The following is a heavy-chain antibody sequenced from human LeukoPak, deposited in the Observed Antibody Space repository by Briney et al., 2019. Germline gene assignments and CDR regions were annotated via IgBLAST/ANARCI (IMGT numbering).Heavy chain of an antibody. CDR2: ISYDGSNK. D-gene: IGHD3-10*01. Sequence: PGGSLRLSCAASGFTFSSYAMHWVRQAPGKGLEWVAVISYDGSNKYYAVSVKGRFTISRDNSKNTLYLQMYSLRAEDTAVYYCARDSGPFEQYYISGSDYNPRLTSGGFDHWGQGTLVTVCS. CDR3: ARDSGPFEQYYISGSDYNPRLTSGGFDH. V-gene: IGHV3-30-3*01. J-gene: IGHJ4*02. CDR1: GFTFSSYA.